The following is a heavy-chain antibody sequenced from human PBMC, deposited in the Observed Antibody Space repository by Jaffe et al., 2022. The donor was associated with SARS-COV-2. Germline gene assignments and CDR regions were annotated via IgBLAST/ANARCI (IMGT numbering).Heavy chain of an antibody. V-gene: IGHV4-39*01. Sequence: QLQLQESGPGLVKPSETLSLTCTVSGGSISSSSYYWGWIRQPPGKGLEWIGSIYYSGSTYYNPSLKSRVTISVDTSKNQFSLKLSSVTAADTAVYYCAPLVDTAMANRFDPWGQGTLVTVSS. J-gene: IGHJ5*02. CDR3: APLVDTAMANRFDP. CDR1: GGSISSSSYY. D-gene: IGHD5-18*01. CDR2: IYYSGST.